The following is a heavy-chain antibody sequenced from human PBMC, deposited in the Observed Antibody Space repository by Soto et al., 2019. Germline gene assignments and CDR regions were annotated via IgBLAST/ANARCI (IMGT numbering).Heavy chain of an antibody. V-gene: IGHV3-48*02. CDR3: VKDRDWAFDV. J-gene: IGHJ3*01. Sequence: EVQLVESGGGLVQPGGSLRLSCVASGYSLSDYSMNWVRQAPGKGLEWVSYFGTSRKYIYYSGSVRGRFTISRDDAKNSLFLQLNSLRDEDTALYYCVKDRDWAFDVWGQGTMVTVSS. D-gene: IGHD3-9*01. CDR2: FGTSRKYI. CDR1: GYSLSDYS.